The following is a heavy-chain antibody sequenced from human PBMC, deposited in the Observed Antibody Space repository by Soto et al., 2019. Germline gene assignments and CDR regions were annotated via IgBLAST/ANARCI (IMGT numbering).Heavy chain of an antibody. CDR1: GFTFSSYG. Sequence: QVQLVESGGGVVQSGRSLRLSCAASGFTFSSYGMHWVCQAPGKGLAWVAVISYDGSNKYYADSVKGRFTISRDNSKNTLYLQMNSLRAEDTAVYYCAKPSKIGWRNWFDPWGQGTLVTVSS. CDR3: AKPSKIGWRNWFDP. V-gene: IGHV3-30*18. CDR2: ISYDGSNK. D-gene: IGHD2-21*01. J-gene: IGHJ5*02.